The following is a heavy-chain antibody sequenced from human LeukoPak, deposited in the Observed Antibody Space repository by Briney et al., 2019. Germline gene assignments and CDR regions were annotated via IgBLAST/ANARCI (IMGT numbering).Heavy chain of an antibody. D-gene: IGHD3-10*01. V-gene: IGHV3-53*01. J-gene: IGHJ6*03. CDR1: GFTVSSNY. CDR2: IYKNAIT. CDR3: ARSLRVRGVPDYMDV. Sequence: GGSLRLSCAASGFTVSSNYMTWVRQAPGKGLEWVSVIYKNAITYYADTVKGRFTISRDNSKNTLYLQMNSLRADDTAVYYCARSLRVRGVPDYMDVWGKGTTVTISS.